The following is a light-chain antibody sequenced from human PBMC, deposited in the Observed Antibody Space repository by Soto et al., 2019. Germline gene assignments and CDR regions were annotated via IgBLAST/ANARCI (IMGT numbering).Light chain of an antibody. J-gene: IGKJ5*01. CDR1: QWIXSN. CDR3: QQYEKLPST. V-gene: IGKV1-33*01. CDR2: DAS. Sequence: ILLTQSPSSLSASVGDRVTITCRASQWIXSNLAWYQEKPGKAPKLLXADASSLQAGCPSRLSGSGSGTDFTCTITSLHPDYIEKYYLQQYEKLPSTFGQGTRLDIK.